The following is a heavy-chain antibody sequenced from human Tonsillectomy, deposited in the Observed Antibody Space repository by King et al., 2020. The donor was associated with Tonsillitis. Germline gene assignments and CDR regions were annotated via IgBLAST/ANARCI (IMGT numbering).Heavy chain of an antibody. D-gene: IGHD3-10*01. Sequence: VQLQESGPGLVKPSQTLSLTCTVSGGSISSGGYYWSWIRQHPGKGLEWIGYIYYSGSTYYNPSLKSRVTISVDTSKHQFSLKLSSVTAADTAVYYCATNYYGSGSYYSCYYYYGMDVWGQGTTVTVSS. CDR1: GGSISSGGYY. J-gene: IGHJ6*02. CDR3: ATNYYGSGSYYSCYYYYGMDV. V-gene: IGHV4-31*03. CDR2: IYYSGST.